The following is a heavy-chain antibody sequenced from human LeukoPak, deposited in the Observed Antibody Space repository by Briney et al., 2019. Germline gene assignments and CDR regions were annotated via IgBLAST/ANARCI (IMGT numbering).Heavy chain of an antibody. D-gene: IGHD3-22*01. CDR3: ARDPAGYYDSSGYVAFDI. CDR1: GFTFSSYS. J-gene: IGHJ3*02. Sequence: GGSLRLSCAASGFTFSSYSMNWVRQAPGKGLEWVSSISSSSSYIYYADSVKGRFTISRDNAKNSLYLQMNSLRAEDTAVYYCARDPAGYYDSSGYVAFDIWGQGTMVTVSS. CDR2: ISSSSSYI. V-gene: IGHV3-21*01.